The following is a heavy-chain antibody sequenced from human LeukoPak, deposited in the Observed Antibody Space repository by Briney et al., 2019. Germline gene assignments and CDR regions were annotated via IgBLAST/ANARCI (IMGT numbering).Heavy chain of an antibody. J-gene: IGHJ4*02. CDR3: ARGLLQLAGFDY. CDR2: ISSSSSYI. CDR1: GFTFSSYS. V-gene: IGHV3-21*01. Sequence: GGSLRLSCAASGFTFSSYSMNWVRQAPGKGLEWASSISSSSSYIYYADSVKGRFTISRDNAKNSLYLQMNSLRAEDTAVYYCARGLLQLAGFDYWGQGTLVTVSS. D-gene: IGHD6-6*01.